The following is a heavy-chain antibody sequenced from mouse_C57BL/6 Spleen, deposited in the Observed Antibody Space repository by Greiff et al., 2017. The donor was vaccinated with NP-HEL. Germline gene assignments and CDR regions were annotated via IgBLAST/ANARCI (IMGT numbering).Heavy chain of an antibody. D-gene: IGHD4-1*01. CDR1: GYAFSSSW. J-gene: IGHJ2*01. CDR3: ARGGITGTDY. Sequence: QVQLQQSGPELVKPGASVKISCKASGYAFSSSWMNWVKQRPGKGLEWIGRIYPGDGDTNYNGKFKGKATLTADKSSSTAYMQLSSLTSEDSAVYFCARGGITGTDYWGQGTTLTVSS. CDR2: IYPGDGDT. V-gene: IGHV1-82*01.